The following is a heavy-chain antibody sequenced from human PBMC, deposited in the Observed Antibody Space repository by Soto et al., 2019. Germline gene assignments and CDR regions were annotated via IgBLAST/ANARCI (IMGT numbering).Heavy chain of an antibody. V-gene: IGHV4-31*03. CDR2: IYYSGRT. CDR1: GGSISSGGYY. D-gene: IGHD5-12*01. Sequence: QVQLQESGPGLVKPSQTLSLTCTVSGGSISSGGYYWSWIRQHPGKGLEWIGYIYYSGRTYYNPTLKSRVTISVDTSKNQFSLHLRSVTAADTAVYYCARVPGYIGYEEGDAFDIWGQGTMVTVSS. J-gene: IGHJ3*02. CDR3: ARVPGYIGYEEGDAFDI.